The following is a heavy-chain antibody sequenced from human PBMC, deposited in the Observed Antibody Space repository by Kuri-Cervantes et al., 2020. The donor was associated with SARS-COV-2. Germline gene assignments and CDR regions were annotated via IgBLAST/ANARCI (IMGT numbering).Heavy chain of an antibody. CDR3: AKDKSVNFAKNYFDY. J-gene: IGHJ4*02. CDR1: GFTFSSYG. D-gene: IGHD3-9*01. CDR2: IRYDGSNK. Sequence: GESLKISCAASGFTFSSYGMHWVRQAPGKGLEWVAFIRYDGSNKYYADSVKGRLTISRDKSKNTLYLQMNSLRAEDTAVYYCAKDKSVNFAKNYFDYWGQGTLVTVSS. V-gene: IGHV3-30*02.